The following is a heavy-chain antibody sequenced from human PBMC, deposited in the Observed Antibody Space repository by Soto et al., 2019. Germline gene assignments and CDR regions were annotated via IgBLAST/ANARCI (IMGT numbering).Heavy chain of an antibody. Sequence: SETLSLTCAVSGGSISSGGFSWTWIRQPPGKGLEFIGYIYYSGGTYYNPSLKSRVTISVDRSKNQFSLRLSSVTAADTAVYYCARLGGYVSVGYYYLWDSWGQGTLVTISS. CDR2: IYYSGGT. V-gene: IGHV4-30-2*01. D-gene: IGHD3-22*01. J-gene: IGHJ4*02. CDR1: GGSISSGGFS. CDR3: ARLGGYVSVGYYYLWDS.